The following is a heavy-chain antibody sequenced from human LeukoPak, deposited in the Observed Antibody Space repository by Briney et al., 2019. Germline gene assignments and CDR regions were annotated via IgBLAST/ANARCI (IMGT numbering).Heavy chain of an antibody. CDR2: IYYSGGT. Sequence: NPSETLSLTCTVSGGSISSSTYYWGWIRQPPGKGLEWIGSIYYSGGTYYNASLKSRVTISADTSKNQFSLKLSSVTAADTAVYYCARPLSGSSSWHGDAFDIWGQGTMVTASS. CDR1: GGSISSSTYY. V-gene: IGHV4-39*01. CDR3: ARPLSGSSSWHGDAFDI. D-gene: IGHD6-13*01. J-gene: IGHJ3*02.